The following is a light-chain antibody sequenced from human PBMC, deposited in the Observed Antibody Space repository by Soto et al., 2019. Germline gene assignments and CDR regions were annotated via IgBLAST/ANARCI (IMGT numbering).Light chain of an antibody. J-gene: IGLJ1*01. Sequence: QSVLTQPPSASGSPGQSVTISCTGTSXDVGGYNHVSWYQQHPSKAPKLVIYEVTKRPSGVPDRFSGSKSGNTASLTVSGLQAEDEADYYCSSFAGFNNFYVFGTGTKVTVL. CDR1: SXDVGGYNH. V-gene: IGLV2-8*01. CDR2: EVT. CDR3: SSFAGFNNFYV.